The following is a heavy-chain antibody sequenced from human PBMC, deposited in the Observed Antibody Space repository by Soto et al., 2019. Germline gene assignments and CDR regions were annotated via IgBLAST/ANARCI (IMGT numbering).Heavy chain of an antibody. Sequence: SQTLSLTCAISGDSVSSNSAAWNWIRQSPSRGLEWLGRTYYRSKWYNDYAVSVKSRITINPDTSKNQVSLQLNSVTPEDTAVYYCAREGNIVVVPAALTGSFDIWGQGTMVTVSS. V-gene: IGHV6-1*01. CDR1: GDSVSSNSAA. J-gene: IGHJ3*02. CDR2: TYYRSKWYN. CDR3: AREGNIVVVPAALTGSFDI. D-gene: IGHD2-2*01.